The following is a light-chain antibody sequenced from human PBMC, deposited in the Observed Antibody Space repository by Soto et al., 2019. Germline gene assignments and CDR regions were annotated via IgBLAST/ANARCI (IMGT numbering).Light chain of an antibody. CDR1: SSNIGAGYD. J-gene: IGLJ2*01. Sequence: QYVLTQPPSASGAPGQRVTISCTGSSSNIGAGYDVHWYQQLPGTAPKLLIYGNSNRPSGVPDRFSGSKSGTSASLAITGLQAEDEADYYCQSYDSSLSALFGGGTKLTVL. CDR2: GNS. CDR3: QSYDSSLSAL. V-gene: IGLV1-40*01.